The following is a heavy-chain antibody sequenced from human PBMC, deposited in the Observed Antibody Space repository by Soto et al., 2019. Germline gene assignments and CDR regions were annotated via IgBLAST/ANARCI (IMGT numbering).Heavy chain of an antibody. CDR1: GGSISSYY. Sequence: PSETLSLTCTVSGGSISSYYWSWIRQPPGKGLEWIGYIYYSGSTNYNPSLKSRVTISVDTSKNQFSLKLSSVTAADTAVYYCARHLSWYYFDYWGQGTLVTVSS. V-gene: IGHV4-59*08. CDR3: ARHLSWYYFDY. D-gene: IGHD6-13*01. J-gene: IGHJ4*02. CDR2: IYYSGST.